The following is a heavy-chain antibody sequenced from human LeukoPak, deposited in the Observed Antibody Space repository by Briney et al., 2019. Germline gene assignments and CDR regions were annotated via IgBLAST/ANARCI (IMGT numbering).Heavy chain of an antibody. CDR2: IYHSGST. J-gene: IGHJ6*03. CDR3: ASRWFGEFYYMDV. D-gene: IGHD3-10*01. V-gene: IGHV4-38-2*02. CDR1: GYSISSGYY. Sequence: SETLSLTCTVSGYSISSGYYWGWIRQPPGKGLEWIGSIYHSGSTYYNPSLKSRVTISVDTSKNQFSLKLSSVTAADTAVYYCASRWFGEFYYMDVWGKGTTVTVSS.